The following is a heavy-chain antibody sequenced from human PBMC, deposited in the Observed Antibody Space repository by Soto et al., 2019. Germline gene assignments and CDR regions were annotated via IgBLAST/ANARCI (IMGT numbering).Heavy chain of an antibody. CDR2: VYYNGIT. J-gene: IGHJ4*02. CDR1: GYSISSGYY. Sequence: SETLSLTFAVSGYSISSGYYWNWIRQSPGKGLEWIGCVYYNGITFYNSSLKSRVTMTADTSKNHFSLRLTSVTAADTAVYFCARGVTGTLDYWGQGALVTSPQ. CDR3: ARGVTGTLDY. D-gene: IGHD2-21*02. V-gene: IGHV4-38-2*01.